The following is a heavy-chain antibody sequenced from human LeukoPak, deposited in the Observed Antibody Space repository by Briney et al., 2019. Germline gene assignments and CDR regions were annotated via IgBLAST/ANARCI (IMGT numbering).Heavy chain of an antibody. CDR1: GYSFTTYG. J-gene: IGHJ4*02. D-gene: IGHD4-23*01. Sequence: GASVKVSCKASGYSFTTYGFTWVRQAPGQELGWMGWISGYSDNTNYAQKLQGRVTMTTDTSTSTAYMELRSLRSDDTAVYYCSSRAYGGSSFDYWGQGTLVTVSS. V-gene: IGHV1-18*01. CDR3: SSRAYGGSSFDY. CDR2: ISGYSDNT.